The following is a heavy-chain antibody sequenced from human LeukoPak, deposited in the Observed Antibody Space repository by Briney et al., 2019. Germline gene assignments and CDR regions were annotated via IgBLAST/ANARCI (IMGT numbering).Heavy chain of an antibody. V-gene: IGHV1-2*02. CDR2: INPNSGGI. J-gene: IGHJ4*02. CDR1: GYTFTPYY. D-gene: IGHD1-26*01. Sequence: ASVKLSYKASGYTFTPYYMHWFPQSPGQRLEWRGWINPNSGGINYAQKFQGRVTMTRDTSISTAYMELSRLRSDDTAVYYCASDFSGSYPLDYWGQGTLVTVSS. CDR3: ASDFSGSYPLDY.